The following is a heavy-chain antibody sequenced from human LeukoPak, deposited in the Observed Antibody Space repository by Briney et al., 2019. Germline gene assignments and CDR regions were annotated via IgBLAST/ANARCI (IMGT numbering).Heavy chain of an antibody. CDR3: ARRLGCSGGSCYNWFDP. CDR1: GGSISSYY. D-gene: IGHD2-15*01. J-gene: IGHJ5*02. CDR2: IYYSGST. V-gene: IGHV4-59*01. Sequence: SETLSLTCTVSGGSISSYYWSWIRQPPGNGLEWIGYIYYSGSTNYNPSLKSRVTISVDTSKNQFSLKLSSVTAADTAVYYCARRLGCSGGSCYNWFDPWGQGTLVTVSS.